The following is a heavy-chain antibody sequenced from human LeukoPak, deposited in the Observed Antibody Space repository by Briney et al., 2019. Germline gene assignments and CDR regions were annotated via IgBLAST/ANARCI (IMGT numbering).Heavy chain of an antibody. J-gene: IGHJ4*02. CDR3: ASFASSSPDPSDY. Sequence: PSKTLSLTCTVSGGSISSYYWSWIRQPPGKGLEWIGYIHYSGSTNYNPSLKSRVTISVDTSKNQFSLKLSSVTAADTAVYYCASFASSSPDPSDYWGQGTLVTVSS. CDR2: IHYSGST. V-gene: IGHV4-59*01. D-gene: IGHD6-13*01. CDR1: GGSISSYY.